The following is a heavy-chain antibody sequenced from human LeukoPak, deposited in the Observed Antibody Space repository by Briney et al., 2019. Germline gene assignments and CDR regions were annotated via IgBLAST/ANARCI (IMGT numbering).Heavy chain of an antibody. CDR3: ATAAAGPTPLDY. CDR2: INPNSGGT. CDR1: GYTFTGYY. D-gene: IGHD6-13*01. Sequence: ASVKVSCKASGYTFTGYYMHWVRQAPGQGLEWMGWINPNSGGTNYTQKFQGRVTMTRDTSISTAYMELSRLRSDDTAVYYCATAAAGPTPLDYWGQGTVVTVSS. J-gene: IGHJ4*02. V-gene: IGHV1-2*02.